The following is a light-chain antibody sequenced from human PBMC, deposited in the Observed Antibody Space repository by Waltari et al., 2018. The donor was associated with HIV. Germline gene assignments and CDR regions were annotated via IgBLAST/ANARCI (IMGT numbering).Light chain of an antibody. V-gene: IGLV5-45*03. Sequence: QAVRTQPSSLSASPGTSASLTCTLRSDSNVGTDRIYWYQQKPGSPPQYLLRYKSDSDKQQGSGVPSRFSGSKDASANAGILLISGLQSEDEADYYCVIWHSSAYVFGTGPKVTVL. CDR2: YKSDSDK. J-gene: IGLJ1*01. CDR3: VIWHSSAYV. CDR1: SDSNVGTDR.